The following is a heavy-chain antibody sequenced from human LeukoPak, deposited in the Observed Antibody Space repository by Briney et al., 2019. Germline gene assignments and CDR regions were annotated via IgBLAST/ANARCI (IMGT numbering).Heavy chain of an antibody. CDR2: IKEDGSER. D-gene: IGHD6-13*01. Sequence: PGGSLRLSCVASGSIFSSSWMSWVRQAPGKGLEWVANIKEDGSERYYVDSVKGRFTISRDNAKNSLFLQMSSLRVDDTAVYYCARDARSSTQFDWFDSWGQGTLVTVSS. V-gene: IGHV3-7*01. CDR1: GSIFSSSW. J-gene: IGHJ5*01. CDR3: ARDARSSTQFDWFDS.